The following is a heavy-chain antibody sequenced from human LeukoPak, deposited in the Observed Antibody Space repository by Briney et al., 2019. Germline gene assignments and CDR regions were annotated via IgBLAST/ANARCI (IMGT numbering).Heavy chain of an antibody. CDR1: GGSFSGYY. Sequence: SETLSLTCAVYGGSFSGYYWSWIRQPPGKGLEWIGYIRYSGSANYNPSLRGRVTISIDTSKNQFSLKLRSVTAADTAVYHCARLVYDSRGYYFDYWGQGTLVTVSS. V-gene: IGHV4-59*08. CDR3: ARLVYDSRGYYFDY. D-gene: IGHD3-22*01. J-gene: IGHJ4*02. CDR2: IRYSGSA.